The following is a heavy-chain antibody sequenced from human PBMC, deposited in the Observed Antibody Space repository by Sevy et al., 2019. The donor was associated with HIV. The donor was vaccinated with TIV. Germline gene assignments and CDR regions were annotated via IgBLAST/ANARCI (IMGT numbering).Heavy chain of an antibody. J-gene: IGHJ4*02. Sequence: GGSLRLSCAASGFTFSRYGMHWVRQAPGKGLEWVSVISYNGTNRYYADSVKGTFTISIDNSKNTLYLQMNSLRPEDTAVYYCAKDSGLVPISDNSGLLDFWGQGTLVTVSS. CDR3: AKDSGLVPISDNSGLLDF. CDR2: ISYNGTNR. D-gene: IGHD5-12*01. V-gene: IGHV3-30*18. CDR1: GFTFSRYG.